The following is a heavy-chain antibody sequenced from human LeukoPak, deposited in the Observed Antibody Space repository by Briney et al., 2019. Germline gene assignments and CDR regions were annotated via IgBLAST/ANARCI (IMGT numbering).Heavy chain of an antibody. J-gene: IGHJ6*04. D-gene: IGHD4-11*01. CDR3: AAGGPADYRSIYDYGMDF. CDR2: ISVGSGNT. CDR1: GFTFTTSA. V-gene: IGHV1-58*01. Sequence: GTSVKVSCKASGFTFTTSAVQWVRQARGQRLEWMGWISVGSGNTNYAQKFQERVIITRDMPTSTAYMELSSVRSEDTAVYYCAAGGPADYRSIYDYGMDFWGRGTTVTVSS.